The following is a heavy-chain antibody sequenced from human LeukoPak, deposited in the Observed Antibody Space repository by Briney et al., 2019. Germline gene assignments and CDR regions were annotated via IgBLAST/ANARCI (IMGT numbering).Heavy chain of an antibody. J-gene: IGHJ4*02. D-gene: IGHD1-26*01. CDR3: AGGIVGVHAY. CDR1: DCSISSAYY. Sequence: SETLSLTCGASDCSISSAYYWGCIRQPPGKGLEWIGSFYHGGDTYYNPSLKSRVTISVDTPKNQFSLKLRSVTAADTAVYYCAGGIVGVHAYWGQGILVTVSS. CDR2: FYHGGDT. V-gene: IGHV4-38-2*01.